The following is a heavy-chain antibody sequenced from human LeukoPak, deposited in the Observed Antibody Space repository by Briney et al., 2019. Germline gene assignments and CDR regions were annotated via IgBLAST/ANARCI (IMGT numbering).Heavy chain of an antibody. CDR1: GGSISSSSYY. Sequence: PSETLSLTCTVSGGSISSSSYYWGWIRPPPGKGLEWIGSIYYSRSTYSNPSLKSRVTISVDTSKNQFSLKLSSVTAADTAVYYCAGILRTPCKPDYWGQGTLVTVSS. CDR2: IYYSRST. D-gene: IGHD3-16*01. V-gene: IGHV4-39*07. J-gene: IGHJ4*02. CDR3: AGILRTPCKPDY.